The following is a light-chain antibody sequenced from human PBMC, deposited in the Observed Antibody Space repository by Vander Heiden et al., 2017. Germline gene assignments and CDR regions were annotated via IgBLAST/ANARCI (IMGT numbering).Light chain of an antibody. CDR3: QQYNNWLALT. V-gene: IGKV3-15*01. CDR2: DAS. CDR1: QSVSVN. Sequence: EIVMTQSPATLSGSPGERANLSCRASQSVSVNLAWYQQKPGQAPRLLIYDASTRATGTPARFSGSGSGTEFTLTISSLQSEDFAVYYCQQYNNWLALTFGGGTKVEIK. J-gene: IGKJ4*01.